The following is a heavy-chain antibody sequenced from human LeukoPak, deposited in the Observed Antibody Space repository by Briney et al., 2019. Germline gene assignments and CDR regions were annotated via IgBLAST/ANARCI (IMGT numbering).Heavy chain of an antibody. D-gene: IGHD2-21*02. CDR3: AILRVTSRTFDY. V-gene: IGHV4-34*01. Sequence: WXXXRXPPGXGLEWIGEINHSGSTNYNPSLTSRVTISVDTSKNQFSLKLSSVTAADTAVYYCAILRVTSRTFDYWGQGTLVTVPS. CDR2: INHSGST. J-gene: IGHJ4*02.